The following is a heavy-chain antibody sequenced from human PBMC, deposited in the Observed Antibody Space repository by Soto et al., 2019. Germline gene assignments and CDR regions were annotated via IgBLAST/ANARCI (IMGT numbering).Heavy chain of an antibody. CDR1: GYPSSTVYYF. CDR2: IYRSATT. J-gene: IGHJ5*01. D-gene: IGHD2-15*01. CDR3: ARGRYCLTGRCFPNWFDS. Sequence: PSETLSLTCSVSGYPSSTVYYFWAWIRQPPGQALEYIGYIYRSATTYFNPSFESRVAISLDTSKSQFSLNVTSVTAADTAVYFCARGRYCLTGRCFPNWFDSWGQGALVTVSS. V-gene: IGHV4-30-4*01.